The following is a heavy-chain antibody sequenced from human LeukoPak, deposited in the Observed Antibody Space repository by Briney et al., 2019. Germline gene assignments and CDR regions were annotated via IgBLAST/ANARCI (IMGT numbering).Heavy chain of an antibody. J-gene: IGHJ4*02. CDR1: GYSFTSYW. CDR3: ARLEYYYDSSGNTPDY. CDR2: IYPGDSDT. D-gene: IGHD3-22*01. V-gene: IGHV5-51*01. Sequence: GESLKISCKGSGYSFTSYWIGWVRQMPGKGLEWMGIIYPGDSDTRYSPSFQGQVTISAHKSISTAYLQWSSLKASDTAMYYCARLEYYYDSSGNTPDYWGQGTLVTVSS.